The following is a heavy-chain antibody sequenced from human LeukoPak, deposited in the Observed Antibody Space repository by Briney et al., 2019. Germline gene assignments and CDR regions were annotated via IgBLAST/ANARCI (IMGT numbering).Heavy chain of an antibody. Sequence: GGSLRLSCAASGFALSSHWMTWVRQVPGRGPEWVANVNRDGSETYYLDSVKGRFTISKGNAKNSLYLQMNSLRAEDTALYHCARNNGMDVWGQGTTVIVSS. CDR3: ARNNGMDV. J-gene: IGHJ6*02. CDR1: GFALSSHW. CDR2: VNRDGSET. V-gene: IGHV3-7*03.